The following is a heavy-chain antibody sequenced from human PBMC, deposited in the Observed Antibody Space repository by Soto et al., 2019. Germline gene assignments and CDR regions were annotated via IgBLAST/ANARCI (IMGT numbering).Heavy chain of an antibody. CDR3: ATVDIWFGDRTSWFDP. V-gene: IGHV4-31*03. J-gene: IGHJ5*02. Sequence: SETLSLTCPVSGGSISSGGYYWSWIRQHPGKGLEWIGYIYYSGSTYYNPSLKSRVTISVDTSKNQFSLKLSSVTAADTAVYYCATVDIWFGDRTSWFDPWGQGTLVTFSS. D-gene: IGHD3-10*01. CDR2: IYYSGST. CDR1: GGSISSGGYY.